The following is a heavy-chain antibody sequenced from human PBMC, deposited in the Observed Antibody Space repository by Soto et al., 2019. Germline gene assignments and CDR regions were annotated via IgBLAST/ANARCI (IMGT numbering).Heavy chain of an antibody. V-gene: IGHV3-53*01. CDR2: IYSGGNT. Sequence: PVGSLRLSCAASGFTVSANYMSWVRQAPGKGLEWFSIIYSGGNTYYADSVKGRFTISRDSSKNTLYLQLNSLRAEATAVYYGAREGYGYWIDSWGQGTPVTVSS. CDR3: AREGYGYWIDS. D-gene: IGHD3-22*01. J-gene: IGHJ4*02. CDR1: GFTVSANY.